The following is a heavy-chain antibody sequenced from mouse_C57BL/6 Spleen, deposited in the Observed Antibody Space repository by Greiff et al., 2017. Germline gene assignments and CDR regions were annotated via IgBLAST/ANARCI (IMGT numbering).Heavy chain of an antibody. CDR2: IYPGSGST. CDR1: GYTFTSYW. V-gene: IGHV1-55*01. CDR3: ARGEDWDVDY. J-gene: IGHJ2*01. D-gene: IGHD4-1*01. Sequence: VQLQQPGAELVKPGASVTMSCKASGYTFTSYWITWVKPRPGQGLEWIGDIYPGSGSTNYNEKFKSKATLTVDSSSSTADLQLSSLTSEDSAVYYCARGEDWDVDYWGQGTTLTVSS.